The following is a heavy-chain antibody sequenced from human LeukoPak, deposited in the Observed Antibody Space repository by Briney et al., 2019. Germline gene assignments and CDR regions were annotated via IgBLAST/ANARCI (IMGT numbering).Heavy chain of an antibody. CDR3: ASSVIAAAGRPDAFDI. J-gene: IGHJ3*02. Sequence: GESLKISCKGSGYSFTSYWIGWVRQMPGKGLEWMGIIYPGDSDTRYSPSFQGQVTISADKSISTAYLQWSSLKASDTAMYYCASSVIAAAGRPDAFDIWGQGTMVTVSS. CDR2: IYPGDSDT. V-gene: IGHV5-51*01. D-gene: IGHD6-13*01. CDR1: GYSFTSYW.